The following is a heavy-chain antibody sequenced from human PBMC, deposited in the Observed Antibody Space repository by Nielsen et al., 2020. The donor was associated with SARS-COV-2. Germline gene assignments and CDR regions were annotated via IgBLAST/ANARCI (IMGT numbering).Heavy chain of an antibody. CDR3: AKGLTPA. Sequence: GESLKISCAASGFTFSSYAMSWVRQAPGKGLQWVSLIYSDGSTKYADSVKGRFTISRDNSKNTLYLQMNSLRAEDTAVYYCAKGLTPAWGQGTLVTVSS. J-gene: IGHJ5*02. V-gene: IGHV3-23*03. CDR1: GFTFSSYA. CDR2: IYSDGST.